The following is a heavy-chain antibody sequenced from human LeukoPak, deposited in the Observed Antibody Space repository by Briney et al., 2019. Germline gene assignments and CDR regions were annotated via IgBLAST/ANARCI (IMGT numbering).Heavy chain of an antibody. J-gene: IGHJ3*02. V-gene: IGHV4-34*01. CDR2: INHSGST. CDR3: ARDRGTMIVVAHDAFDI. D-gene: IGHD3-22*01. CDR1: GGSFSGYY. Sequence: SETLSLTCAVYGGSFSGYYRSWIRQPPGKGLEWIGEINHSGSTNYNPSLKSRVTISVDSSKNQFSLKLSSVTAADTAVYYCARDRGTMIVVAHDAFDIWGQGTMVTVSS.